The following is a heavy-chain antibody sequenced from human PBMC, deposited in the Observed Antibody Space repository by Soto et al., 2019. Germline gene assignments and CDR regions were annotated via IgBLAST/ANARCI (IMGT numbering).Heavy chain of an antibody. J-gene: IGHJ4*02. CDR2: IDWDDDK. CDR3: ARSSNDYGDCDFDY. D-gene: IGHD4-17*01. CDR1: GFSLSTSGMR. Sequence: GSGPTLVNPTQTLTLTCTFSGFSLSTSGMRVSWIRQPPGKALEWLARIDWDDDKFYSTSLKTRLTISKDTSKNQVVLTMTNMDPVDTATYYCARSSNDYGDCDFDYWGQGTLVIVSS. V-gene: IGHV2-70*04.